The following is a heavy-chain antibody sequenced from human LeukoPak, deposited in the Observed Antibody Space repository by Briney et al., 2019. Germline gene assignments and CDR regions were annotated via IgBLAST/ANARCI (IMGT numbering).Heavy chain of an antibody. J-gene: IGHJ4*02. V-gene: IGHV3-23*01. CDR1: GFTFNNYV. CDR2: ISGSGGSA. Sequence: AGGSLRLSCAASGFTFNNYVMSWVRQAPGKGLEWVSGISGSGGSAYYADSVKGRFTISRDNSKSTLSLQMNSLRAEDTAIYYCATYRQVLLPFESWGQGTLVTVSS. D-gene: IGHD2-8*02. CDR3: ATYRQVLLPFES.